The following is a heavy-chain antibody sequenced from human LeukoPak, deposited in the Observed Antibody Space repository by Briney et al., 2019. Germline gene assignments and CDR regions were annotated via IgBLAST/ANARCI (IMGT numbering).Heavy chain of an antibody. D-gene: IGHD3-22*01. CDR3: ASTYYDSSGYFDAFDI. CDR1: GGSISSYY. J-gene: IGHJ3*02. Sequence: SETLSLSCTVSGGSISSYYWSWIRQPPGKGLEWIGYIYYSGSTNYNPSLKSRVTISVDTSKNQFSLKLSSVTAADTAVYYCASTYYDSSGYFDAFDIWGQGTMVTVSS. V-gene: IGHV4-59*12. CDR2: IYYSGST.